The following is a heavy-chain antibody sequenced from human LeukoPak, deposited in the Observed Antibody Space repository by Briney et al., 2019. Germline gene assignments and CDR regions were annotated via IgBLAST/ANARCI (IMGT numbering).Heavy chain of an antibody. CDR1: GYTFTSYD. CDR2: MNPNSGNT. J-gene: IGHJ4*02. D-gene: IGHD3-22*01. CDR3: ARAAGYYDSSGPPGG. Sequence: ASVKVSCKASGYTFTSYDINWVRQAPGQGLGWMGWMNPNSGNTGYAQKFQGRVTMTRDTPIRTAYMELSSLRSEDTAVYYCARAAGYYDSSGPPGGRGQGTLVTVSS. V-gene: IGHV1-8*01.